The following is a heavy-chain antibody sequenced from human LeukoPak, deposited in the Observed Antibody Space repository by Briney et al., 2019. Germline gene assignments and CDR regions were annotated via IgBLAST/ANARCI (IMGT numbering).Heavy chain of an antibody. J-gene: IGHJ5*02. D-gene: IGHD3-10*01. CDR2: INGDGNTI. V-gene: IGHV3-74*01. Sequence: PGGSLRLSCAASGFTFSSYWMHWVRQAPGKGLVWVSRINGDGNTINYADSVRGRFTISRDNAKNTLYLQMNSLRAEDTAVYYCARVLLGSWDWFDPWGQGTLVTVSS. CDR1: GFTFSSYW. CDR3: ARVLLGSWDWFDP.